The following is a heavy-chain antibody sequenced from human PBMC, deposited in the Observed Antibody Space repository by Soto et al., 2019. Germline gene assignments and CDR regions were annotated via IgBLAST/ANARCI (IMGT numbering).Heavy chain of an antibody. CDR3: AIGTRTSWTCDF. CDR2: IIPLTETP. D-gene: IGHD2-2*01. CDR1: GGTFSNYA. J-gene: IGHJ4*02. Sequence: QVQVVQSGAEVKQPGSSVKVSCKASGGTFSNYAISWVRQAPGHGLEWVGGIIPLTETPVYAQTVQGRLTITADEITSAAYMELSSRRSDDTAVYYCAIGTRTSWTCDFWGQGNLVTVSS. V-gene: IGHV1-69*01.